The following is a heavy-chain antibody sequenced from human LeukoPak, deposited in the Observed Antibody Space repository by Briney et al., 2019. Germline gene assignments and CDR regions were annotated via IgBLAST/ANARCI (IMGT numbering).Heavy chain of an antibody. V-gene: IGHV3-23*01. J-gene: IGHJ1*01. Sequence: GGSLRLSCAASGFTFSSYWMHWVRQAPGKGLEWVSGISPSGDITYYTDSVRGRFTISRDNFKNTLSLQVNSLRAEDTAMYYCAKDDDWGRYKHWGQGTLVTVSS. CDR1: GFTFSSYW. D-gene: IGHD3-16*01. CDR2: ISPSGDIT. CDR3: AKDDDWGRYKH.